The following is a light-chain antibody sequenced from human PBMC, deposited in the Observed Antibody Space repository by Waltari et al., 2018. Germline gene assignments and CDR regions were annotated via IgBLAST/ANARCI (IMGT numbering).Light chain of an antibody. Sequence: QSALTQPASVSGSPGQSITISCTGTSSDVGGYNYVSWYQQHPGKAPKLMIYEVSNRPSGGSNGFSGSKSGNTASLTISGLQAEDEADYYCSSYTSSSTLMFGGGTKLTVL. CDR2: EVS. CDR1: SSDVGGYNY. V-gene: IGLV2-14*01. CDR3: SSYTSSSTLM. J-gene: IGLJ3*02.